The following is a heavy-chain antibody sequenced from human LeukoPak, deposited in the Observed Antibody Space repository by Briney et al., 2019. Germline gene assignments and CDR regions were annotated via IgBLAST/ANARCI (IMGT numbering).Heavy chain of an antibody. J-gene: IGHJ4*02. D-gene: IGHD3-16*01. CDR2: ISGSGGST. CDR1: RFTFSSYA. Sequence: PGGSLRLSCAGSRFTFSSYAMSWVRQAPGKGLEWVSGISGSGGSTYYADSVKGRFTISRDNSKNTLYLQMNSLRAEDAAVYFCAKSVENTFSPYDSWGQGTLVAVSS. CDR3: AKSVENTFSPYDS. V-gene: IGHV3-23*01.